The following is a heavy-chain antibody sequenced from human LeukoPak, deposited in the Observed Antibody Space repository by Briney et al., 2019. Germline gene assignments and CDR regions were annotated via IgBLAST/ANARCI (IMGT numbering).Heavy chain of an antibody. J-gene: IGHJ3*02. CDR1: GFTFSSYG. CDR3: AKASPHDAFDI. Sequence: GGTLRLSCAASGFTFSSYGMSWVRQAPGKGLEWVSGISGSGGTTYYADSVKGRFTISRDKSKITLYLQMNSLRAEDTAVYYCAKASPHDAFDIWGQGTMVTVSS. CDR2: ISGSGGTT. V-gene: IGHV3-23*01.